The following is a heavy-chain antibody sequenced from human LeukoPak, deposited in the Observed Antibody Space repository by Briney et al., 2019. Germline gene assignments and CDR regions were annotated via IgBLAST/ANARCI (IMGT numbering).Heavy chain of an antibody. J-gene: IGHJ4*02. D-gene: IGHD1-1*01. CDR3: TTDDLVNWDRGYFDY. CDR2: IKSKTDGGTT. V-gene: IGHV3-15*01. CDR1: GFTVSSNY. Sequence: GGSLRLSCAASGFTVSSNYMSWVRQAPGKGLEWVGRIKSKTDGGTTDYAAPVKGRFTISRDDSKNTLYLQMNSLKTEDTAVYYCTTDDLVNWDRGYFDYWGQGTLVTVSS.